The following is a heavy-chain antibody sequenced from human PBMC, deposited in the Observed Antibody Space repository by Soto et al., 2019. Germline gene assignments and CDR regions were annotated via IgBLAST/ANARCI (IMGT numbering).Heavy chain of an antibody. CDR3: ARGRLYYYDSSGYSYNWFDP. J-gene: IGHJ5*02. V-gene: IGHV4-38-2*01. D-gene: IGHD3-22*01. Sequence: PSETLSLTCAVSGYSISSGYYWGWIRQPPGKGLEWIGSIYHSGSTYYNPSLKSRVTISVDTSKNQFSLKLSSVTAADTAVYYCARGRLYYYDSSGYSYNWFDPWGQGTLLT. CDR1: GYSISSGYY. CDR2: IYHSGST.